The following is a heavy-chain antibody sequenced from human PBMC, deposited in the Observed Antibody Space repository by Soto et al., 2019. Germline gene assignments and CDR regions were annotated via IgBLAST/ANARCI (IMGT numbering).Heavy chain of an antibody. Sequence: PSQTLSLTCAISGDSVSSNSAAWNWIRQSPSRGLEWLGRTYYRSKWYNDYAVSVKSRITINPDTSKNQFSLQLNSVTPEDTAVYYCARDQDIVATIDYYYYGMDVWGQGTMVTVSS. J-gene: IGHJ6*02. V-gene: IGHV6-1*01. D-gene: IGHD5-12*01. CDR3: ARDQDIVATIDYYYYGMDV. CDR1: GDSVSSNSAA. CDR2: TYYRSKWYN.